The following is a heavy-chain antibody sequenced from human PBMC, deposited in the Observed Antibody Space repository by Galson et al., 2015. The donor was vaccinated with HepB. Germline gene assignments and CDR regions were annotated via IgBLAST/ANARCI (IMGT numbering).Heavy chain of an antibody. CDR3: ATIGVVEATGVRYFHH. Sequence: SVKVSCKASGYTISTYSMTWVRQAPGQGLEWVGWINTKTGNPRYAQGFTGRFVLSLDTSVSTAYLEITILNAEDTAVYYCATIGVVEATGVRYFHHWGQGTLVTVSS. J-gene: IGHJ1*01. D-gene: IGHD2-15*01. V-gene: IGHV7-4-1*02. CDR2: INTKTGNP. CDR1: GYTISTYS.